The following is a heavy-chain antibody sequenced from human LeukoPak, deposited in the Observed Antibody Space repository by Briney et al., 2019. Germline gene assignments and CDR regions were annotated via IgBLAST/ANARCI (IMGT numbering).Heavy chain of an antibody. D-gene: IGHD3-22*01. CDR3: ANSRIRYYSGADVMDV. CDR1: GFALKSYS. V-gene: IGHV3-21*01. J-gene: IGHJ6*02. CDR2: ISSASAYI. Sequence: GSLRLSCAGSGFALKSYSLSWVRQAPGKGLEWVSSISSASAYIYYADSVKGRFTISRDNVDNVVYLQMNSLGAEDTAVYYCANSRIRYYSGADVMDVWGQGTTVIVSS.